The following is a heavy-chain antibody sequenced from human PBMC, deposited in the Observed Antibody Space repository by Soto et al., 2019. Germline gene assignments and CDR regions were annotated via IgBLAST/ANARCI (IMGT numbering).Heavy chain of an antibody. CDR3: ARDPAGFWDPTRGGGYFDY. CDR1: GGSISSGDYY. V-gene: IGHV4-30-4*01. D-gene: IGHD1-26*01. Sequence: QVQLQESGPGLVKPSQTLSLTCTVSGGSISSGDYYWSWIRQPPGKGLEWIGYIYYSGSTYYNPSLKSRVTISVDTSKNQFSLKLSSVTAADTAVYYCARDPAGFWDPTRGGGYFDYWGQGTLVTVSS. J-gene: IGHJ4*02. CDR2: IYYSGST.